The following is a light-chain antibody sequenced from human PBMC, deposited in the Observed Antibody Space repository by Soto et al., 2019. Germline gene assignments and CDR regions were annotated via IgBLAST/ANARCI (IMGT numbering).Light chain of an antibody. Sequence: QSALTQPGSVSGSLGQSITISCTGTSSDVGSYDYVSWYQQHPGKAPKLMIYDVSSRPSGVSNRFSGSKSGYTASLTISGLQAEAEADYYCSSYARNRDVLFGGGTQLTVL. CDR3: SSYARNRDVL. CDR1: SSDVGSYDY. CDR2: DVS. J-gene: IGLJ2*01. V-gene: IGLV2-14*03.